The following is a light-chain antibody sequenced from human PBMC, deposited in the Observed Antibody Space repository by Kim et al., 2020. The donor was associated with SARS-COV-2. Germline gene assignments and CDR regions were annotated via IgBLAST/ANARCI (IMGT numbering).Light chain of an antibody. CDR1: QSISNL. V-gene: IGKV1-5*03. Sequence: DIQMTQSPSTLSASVGDRVTITCRASQSISNLLEWYQQKPGKAPKLLIYEMSSLKTGVPSRFSGGGSGTDFTLTISSLQADDFATYYCQQSNNFPYTFGQGTKLEI. J-gene: IGKJ2*01. CDR3: QQSNNFPYT. CDR2: EMS.